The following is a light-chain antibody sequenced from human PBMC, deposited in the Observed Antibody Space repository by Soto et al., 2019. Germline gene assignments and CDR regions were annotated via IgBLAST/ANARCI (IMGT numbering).Light chain of an antibody. CDR2: EVS. J-gene: IGLJ3*02. Sequence: QSALTQPASVSGSPGQSITISCTGTSSDVGAYNYVSWYQQHPGKAPKIMIYEVSHRPSGVSNRFSGSKSGNTASLTISGLQADDEADYYCGSYTSSSTLVFGGGTKLNVL. CDR1: SSDVGAYNY. CDR3: GSYTSSSTLV. V-gene: IGLV2-14*01.